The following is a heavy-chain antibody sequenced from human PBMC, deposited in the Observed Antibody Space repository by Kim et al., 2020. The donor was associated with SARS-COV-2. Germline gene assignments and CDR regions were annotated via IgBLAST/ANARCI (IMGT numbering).Heavy chain of an antibody. Sequence: SETLSLTCTVSGGSISSGGYYWSWIRQHPGKGLEWIGYIYYSGSTYYNPSLKSRVTISVDTSKNQFSLKLSSVTAADTAVYYCARDRTGPRIAAAGTNYYYGMDVWGQGTTVTVSS. CDR2: IYYSGST. J-gene: IGHJ6*02. V-gene: IGHV4-31*03. D-gene: IGHD6-13*01. CDR1: GGSISSGGYY. CDR3: ARDRTGPRIAAAGTNYYYGMDV.